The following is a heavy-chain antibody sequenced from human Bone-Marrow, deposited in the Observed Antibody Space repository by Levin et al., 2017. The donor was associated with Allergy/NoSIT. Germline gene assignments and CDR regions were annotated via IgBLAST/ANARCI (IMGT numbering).Heavy chain of an antibody. V-gene: IGHV3-30*03. CDR3: AGYDSRGYYRLDF. D-gene: IGHD3-22*01. J-gene: IGHJ4*02. CDR2: ISNDSNNK. Sequence: PGGSLRLSCTASGFTFSNYGMHWVRQAPGKGPEWVATISNDSNNKHYIDSVKGRFTISRDNSKNTLYLQMNSLRTEDTAMYYCAGYDSRGYYRLDFWGQGTLVTVSS. CDR1: GFTFSNYG.